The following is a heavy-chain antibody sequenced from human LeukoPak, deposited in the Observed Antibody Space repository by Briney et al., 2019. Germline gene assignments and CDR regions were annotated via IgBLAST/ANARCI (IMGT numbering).Heavy chain of an antibody. CDR2: IHNSGTT. V-gene: IGHV4-34*01. CDR3: ARRYYYNLGSFPFDF. Sequence: SETLSLTCAVSGGPFSGYFWSWIRQSSGKGLEWIGEIHNSGTTNYNPSLNSRVTISEDTSKNQFYLNLSSVTAADTAVYYCARRYYYNLGSFPFDFWGQGTLVTVAS. J-gene: IGHJ4*03. D-gene: IGHD3-10*01. CDR1: GGPFSGYF.